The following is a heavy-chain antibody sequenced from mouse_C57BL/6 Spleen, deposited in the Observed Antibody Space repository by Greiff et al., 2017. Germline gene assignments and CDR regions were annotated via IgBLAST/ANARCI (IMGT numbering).Heavy chain of an antibody. CDR3: ARSPVVVRTGYWYFDV. Sequence: QVQLQQPGAELVMPGASVKLSCKASGYTFTSYWMHWVKQRPGQGLEWIGEIDPSDSYTNYNQKFKGKSTLTVDKSSSTAYMQLSSLTSEDSAVYYCARSPVVVRTGYWYFDVWGTGTTVTVSS. J-gene: IGHJ1*03. D-gene: IGHD1-1*01. CDR1: GYTFTSYW. V-gene: IGHV1-69*01. CDR2: IDPSDSYT.